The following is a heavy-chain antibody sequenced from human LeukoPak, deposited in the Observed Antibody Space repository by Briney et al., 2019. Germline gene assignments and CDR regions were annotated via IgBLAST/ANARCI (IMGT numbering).Heavy chain of an antibody. V-gene: IGHV3-7*03. CDR1: GFIFSTYW. Sequence: GGSLRLSCAASGFIFSTYWMTWVRQAPGKGLEWVASLSQDGSEKYYVDSVKGRFTISRDNAQKSLYLEMKSLSAKDTAVYYCARAVTSTEGYWGQGTLVTVSS. CDR3: ARAVTSTEGY. J-gene: IGHJ4*02. CDR2: LSQDGSEK.